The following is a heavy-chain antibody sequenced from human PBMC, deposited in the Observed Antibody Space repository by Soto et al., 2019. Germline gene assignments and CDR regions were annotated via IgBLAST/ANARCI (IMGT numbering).Heavy chain of an antibody. CDR3: ARGRYYDSSGYYQYYFDY. D-gene: IGHD3-22*01. Sequence: ASVKVSCKASGGTFSSYAISWVRQAPGQGLEWMGGIIPIFGTANYAQKFQGRVTITADESTSTAYMELSSLRSEDTAVYYCARGRYYDSSGYYQYYFDYWGQGTLVTVSS. CDR2: IIPIFGTA. J-gene: IGHJ4*02. CDR1: GGTFSSYA. V-gene: IGHV1-69*13.